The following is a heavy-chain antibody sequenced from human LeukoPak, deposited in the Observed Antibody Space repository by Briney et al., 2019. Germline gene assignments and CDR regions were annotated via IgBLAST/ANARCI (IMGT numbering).Heavy chain of an antibody. D-gene: IGHD3-9*01. CDR1: GFTFSSYS. J-gene: IGHJ5*02. CDR2: ITRSSIYI. V-gene: IGHV3-21*01. Sequence: GGSLRLSCAASGFTFSSYSMNWVRQAPGKGLEWVSSITRSSIYIYYADSVKGRFTISRDNAKNSLYLQMNSLRAEDTAVYYCARDLLRYSNWFDPWGQGTLVTVSS. CDR3: ARDLLRYSNWFDP.